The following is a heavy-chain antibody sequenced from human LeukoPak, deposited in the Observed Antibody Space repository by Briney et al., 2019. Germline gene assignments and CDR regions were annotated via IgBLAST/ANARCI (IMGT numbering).Heavy chain of an antibody. Sequence: GSSLRLSCGASGFSFSSYGMHWVRQAPGQGLEWVAVIWYDGSQKYYADSVKGRFTISRDNSKNVLYLQMNSLRVEDTAMYYCTRLYRSGWYVPWGQGTLVTVSS. V-gene: IGHV3-33*01. CDR3: TRLYRSGWYVP. CDR1: GFSFSSYG. D-gene: IGHD6-19*01. J-gene: IGHJ5*02. CDR2: IWYDGSQK.